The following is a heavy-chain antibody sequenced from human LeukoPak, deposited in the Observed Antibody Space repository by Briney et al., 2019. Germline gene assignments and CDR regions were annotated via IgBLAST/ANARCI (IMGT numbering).Heavy chain of an antibody. CDR2: IYSGGTT. Sequence: GGSLRLSCAASGFTVSGNYMSWVRQAPGKGLEWVSVIYSGGTTPYTDSVKGRFTISRDDAKNTLYLQMTSLRAEDTAVYYCGRLTVLSFGVDCWGQGTLVTVSS. V-gene: IGHV3-66*04. J-gene: IGHJ4*02. D-gene: IGHD3-10*01. CDR1: GFTVSGNY. CDR3: GRLTVLSFGVDC.